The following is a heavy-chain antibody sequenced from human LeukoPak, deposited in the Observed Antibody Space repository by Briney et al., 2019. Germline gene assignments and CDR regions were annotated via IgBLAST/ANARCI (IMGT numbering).Heavy chain of an antibody. CDR3: ASPTYDSSGLVFGY. Sequence: GGSLRLSCAASGFTVSSNYMSWVRQAPGKGLEWVSVIYSGGSTYYADSVKGRFTISRDNSKNTLYLQMNSLRAEDTAVYYCASPTYDSSGLVFGYWGQGTLVTVSS. D-gene: IGHD3-22*01. J-gene: IGHJ4*02. CDR2: IYSGGST. V-gene: IGHV3-53*01. CDR1: GFTVSSNY.